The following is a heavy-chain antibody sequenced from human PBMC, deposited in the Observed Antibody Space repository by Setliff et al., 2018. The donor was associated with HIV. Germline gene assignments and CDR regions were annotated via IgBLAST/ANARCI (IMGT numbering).Heavy chain of an antibody. CDR3: ARSLWGFVRNAAFEI. D-gene: IGHD3-16*01. CDR1: GFRFSTYG. J-gene: IGHJ3*02. CDR2: IWYDGSDK. Sequence: GGSLRLSCVASGFRFSTYGTHWVRQAPGKGLEWVTFIWYDGSDKYYLDSVKGRFTISRDNSKNTLYLQMNSLRVEDSAVYYCARSLWGFVRNAAFEIWGQGTMVTDSS. V-gene: IGHV3-33*03.